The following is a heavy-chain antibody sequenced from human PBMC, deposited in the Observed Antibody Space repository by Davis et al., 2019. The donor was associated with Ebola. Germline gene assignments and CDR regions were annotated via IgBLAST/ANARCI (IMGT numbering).Heavy chain of an antibody. CDR2: INPSGGST. J-gene: IGHJ5*02. V-gene: IGHV1-46*01. D-gene: IGHD6-13*01. CDR3: ARGTGAQGSSWYNWFDP. Sequence: AASVKVSCKASGYTFTSYYMHWVRQAPGQGLEWMGIINPSGGSTSYAQKFQGRVTMTRDTSTSTVYMELSSLRFEDTAVYYCARGTGAQGSSWYNWFDPWGQGTLVTVSS. CDR1: GYTFTSYY.